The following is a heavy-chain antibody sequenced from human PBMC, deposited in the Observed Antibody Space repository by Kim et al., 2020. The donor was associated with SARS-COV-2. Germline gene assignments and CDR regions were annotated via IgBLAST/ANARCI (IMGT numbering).Heavy chain of an antibody. CDR1: GFTFSSYW. J-gene: IGHJ4*02. CDR2: INSDGSST. Sequence: GGSLRLSCAASGFTFSSYWMHWVRQAPGKGLVWVSRINSDGSSTSYADSVKGRFTISRDNAKNTLYLQMNSLRAEDTAVYYCARDTLGYYDSSGSHPPTDWGQGTLVTVSS. CDR3: ARDTLGYYDSSGSHPPTD. V-gene: IGHV3-74*01. D-gene: IGHD3-22*01.